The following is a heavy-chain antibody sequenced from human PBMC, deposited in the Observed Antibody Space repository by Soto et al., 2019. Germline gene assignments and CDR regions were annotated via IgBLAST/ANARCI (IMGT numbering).Heavy chain of an antibody. D-gene: IGHD3-16*01. CDR1: GGSISNDYYY. CDR3: ARGSKGGYYYGMDV. J-gene: IGHJ6*02. Sequence: SETLSLTCTVSGGSISNDYYYWSWIRQSPGEGLEWIGNIYYTGSTFYNPSLKSRLTISVDTSKNQFSLRLSSVTAADTAVYYCARGSKGGYYYGMDVWGQGTTVTVSS. CDR2: IYYTGST. V-gene: IGHV4-30-4*01.